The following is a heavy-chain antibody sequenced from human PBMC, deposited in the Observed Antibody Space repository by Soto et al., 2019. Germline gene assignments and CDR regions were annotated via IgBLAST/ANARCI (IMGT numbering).Heavy chain of an antibody. V-gene: IGHV3-30*18. CDR2: ISYDGSIK. CDR3: AKEIRDLWLLPYFDY. Sequence: GGSLRLSCAASGFTFSSYGMHWVRQAPGKGLEWVAVISYDGSIKYYADSVKGRFTISRDNSKNTLYLQMNSLRAEDTAVYYCAKEIRDLWLLPYFDYWGQGTLVTVSS. J-gene: IGHJ4*02. D-gene: IGHD5-18*01. CDR1: GFTFSSYG.